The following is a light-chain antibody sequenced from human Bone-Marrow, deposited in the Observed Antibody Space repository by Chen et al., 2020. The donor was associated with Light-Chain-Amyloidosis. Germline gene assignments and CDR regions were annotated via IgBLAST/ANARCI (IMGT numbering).Light chain of an antibody. V-gene: IGKV3-20*01. Sequence: EIVLTQSPGTLSLSPGEGANLSCRASQTISSNYLTWYQQKFGQAPRLLIYGSSSRASGIPDRFTGSGSETDFTLTINRLEPEDFAMYYCQQSGTSPLTFGGGTKVEIK. CDR2: GSS. CDR1: QTISSNY. CDR3: QQSGTSPLT. J-gene: IGKJ4*01.